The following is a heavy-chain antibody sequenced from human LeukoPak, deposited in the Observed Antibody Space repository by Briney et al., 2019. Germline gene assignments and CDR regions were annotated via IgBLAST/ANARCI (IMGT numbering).Heavy chain of an antibody. V-gene: IGHV3-23*01. CDR1: GFTFSSYA. Sequence: GGSLRLSCAASGFTFSSYAMSWARQAPGKGLEWVSAISGSGGSTYYADSVKGRFTISRDNSKNTLYLQMNSLRAEDTAVYYCARGLLVYFDYWGQGTLVTVSS. D-gene: IGHD2-2*01. J-gene: IGHJ4*02. CDR3: ARGLLVYFDY. CDR2: ISGSGGST.